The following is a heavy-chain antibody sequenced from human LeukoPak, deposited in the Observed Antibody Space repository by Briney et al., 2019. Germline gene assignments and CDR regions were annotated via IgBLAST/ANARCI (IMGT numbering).Heavy chain of an antibody. D-gene: IGHD2-21*01. V-gene: IGHV4-61*02. CDR1: GGSISSGSYY. CDR3: AREGCGGDCLIAFDI. J-gene: IGHJ3*02. Sequence: SETLSLTCTVSGGSISSGSYYWGWIRQPAGKGLEWIGRIYTSGSTNYNPSLKSRVTISVDTSKNQFSLKLSSVTAADTAVYYCAREGCGGDCLIAFDIWGQGTMVTVSS. CDR2: IYTSGST.